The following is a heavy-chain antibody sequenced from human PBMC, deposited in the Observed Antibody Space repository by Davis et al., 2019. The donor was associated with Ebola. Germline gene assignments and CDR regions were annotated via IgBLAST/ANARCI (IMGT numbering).Heavy chain of an antibody. CDR1: GGSISSYY. CDR3: ARDSPPGSPSGYCSGGSCDTEALDP. V-gene: IGHV4-4*07. CDR2: IYTSGST. D-gene: IGHD2-15*01. J-gene: IGHJ5*02. Sequence: PSETLSLTCTVSGGSISSYYWSWIRQPAGKGLEWIGRIYTSGSTNYNPSLKSRVTMSVATSKNQFSLKLGSVTASDTAVYYCARDSPPGSPSGYCSGGSCDTEALDPWGQGTLVTVSS.